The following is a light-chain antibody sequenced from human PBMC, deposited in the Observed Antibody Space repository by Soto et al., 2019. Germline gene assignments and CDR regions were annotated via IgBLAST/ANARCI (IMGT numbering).Light chain of an antibody. CDR2: GAS. CDR1: QSVSSSY. J-gene: IGKJ5*01. Sequence: EIVFTQSPGTLALSPEERATLSCRASQSVSSSYLAWYQQKPGQAPRLLMSGASTGATGIPARFSGSGSGTDFTLTISSLEPEDFAVYYCQQRSKWRITFGQGRRPEIK. CDR3: QQRSKWRIT. V-gene: IGKV3D-20*02.